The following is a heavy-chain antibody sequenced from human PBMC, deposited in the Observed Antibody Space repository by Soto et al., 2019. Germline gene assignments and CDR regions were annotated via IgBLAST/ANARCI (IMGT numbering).Heavy chain of an antibody. CDR1: GGSFSGYY. V-gene: IGHV4-34*01. CDR2: INHSGST. CDR3: ARGSRGYYYYGMDL. J-gene: IGHJ6*02. Sequence: SETLSLTCAVYGGSFSGYYWSWIRQPPGKGLEWIGEINHSGSTNYNPSLKSRVTISVDTSKNQFSLKLSSVTAADTAVYYCARGSRGYYYYGMDLWGQGTKVTVSS.